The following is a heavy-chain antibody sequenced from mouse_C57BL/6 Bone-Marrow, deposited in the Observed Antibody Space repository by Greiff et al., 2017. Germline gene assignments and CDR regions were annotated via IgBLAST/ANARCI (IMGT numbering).Heavy chain of an antibody. CDR3: ARHNY. V-gene: IGHV5-6*03. J-gene: IGHJ2*01. Sequence: EVKVVESGGGLVKPGGSLKLSCAASGFTFSSYGMSWVRQTPDKRLEWVATISSGGSYTYYPDSVKGRFTISRDNAKNTLYLQMSSLKSEDTAMYYCARHNYWGQGTTLTVSS. CDR1: GFTFSSYG. CDR2: ISSGGSYT.